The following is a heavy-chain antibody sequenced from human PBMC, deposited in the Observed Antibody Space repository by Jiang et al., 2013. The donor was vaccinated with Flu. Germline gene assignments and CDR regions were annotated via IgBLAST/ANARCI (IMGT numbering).Heavy chain of an antibody. CDR1: GIAFRATQVG. CDR2: IYWNDDK. J-gene: IGHJ5*02. D-gene: IGHD6-13*01. Sequence: KPTQTLTLTCTFSGIAFRATQVGVGWIRQPPGKALEWLALIYWNDDKFYSPSLKSRLTIAKDTSKNQVVLTMTNMDPVDTATYYCAHTRRYWAAGKGNWFDPWGQGTLVTVSS. CDR3: AHTRRYWAAGKGNWFDP. V-gene: IGHV2-5*01.